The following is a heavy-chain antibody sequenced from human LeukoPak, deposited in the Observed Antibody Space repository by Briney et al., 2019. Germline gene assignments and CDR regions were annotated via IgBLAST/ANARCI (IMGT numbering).Heavy chain of an antibody. Sequence: PGGSLRLSCAASGFSFDDYAMHWVRQAPGKGLEWVSGISWNSGSIGYADSVKGRFTISRDNAKNSLYLQMNGLRAEDTALYYCAKGRGAPYYYGMDVWGQGTTVTVSS. CDR3: AKGRGAPYYYGMDV. CDR2: ISWNSGSI. V-gene: IGHV3-9*01. J-gene: IGHJ6*02. D-gene: IGHD3-10*01. CDR1: GFSFDDYA.